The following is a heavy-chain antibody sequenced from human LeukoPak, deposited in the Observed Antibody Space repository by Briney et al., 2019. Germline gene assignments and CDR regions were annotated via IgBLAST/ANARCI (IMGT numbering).Heavy chain of an antibody. V-gene: IGHV1-46*01. J-gene: IGHJ4*02. D-gene: IGHD3-22*01. CDR1: GYTFINYY. CDR3: ARDYAVIHFDD. Sequence: GASVKVTCKTSGYTFINYYLHWVRQAPGQGLEWMGIINLSSGSTTYEQKFQGRVTMTRDTSTSTAYMELRSLRSDDTAVYYCARDYAVIHFDDWGQGTLVTVSS. CDR2: INLSSGST.